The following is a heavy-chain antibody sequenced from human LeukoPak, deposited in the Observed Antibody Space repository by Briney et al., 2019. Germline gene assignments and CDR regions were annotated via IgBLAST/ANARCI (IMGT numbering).Heavy chain of an antibody. J-gene: IGHJ6*02. CDR1: GFTFNSYW. CDR2: IKYDGSEK. Sequence: GGSLRLSCAASGFTFNSYWTSWVRQAPGKGLEWVARIKYDGSEKYYVDSVKGRFTISRDNAENSLYLQMNSLRAEDTAVYYCARAYGMDVWGQGTTVTVSS. CDR3: ARAYGMDV. V-gene: IGHV3-7*05.